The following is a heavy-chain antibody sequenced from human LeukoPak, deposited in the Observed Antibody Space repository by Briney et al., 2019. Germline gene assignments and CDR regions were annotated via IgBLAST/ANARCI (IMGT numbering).Heavy chain of an antibody. CDR1: GGTFSSYA. CDR3: ARPSDILTGYYVFDY. D-gene: IGHD3-9*01. Sequence: SVKVSCKASGGTFSSYAISWVRQAPGQGLEWMGGIIPIFGTANYAQKFQGRVTITADESTSTAYMELSSLRSEDTAVYYCARPSDILTGYYVFDYWGQGTLVTVSS. V-gene: IGHV1-69*13. CDR2: IIPIFGTA. J-gene: IGHJ4*02.